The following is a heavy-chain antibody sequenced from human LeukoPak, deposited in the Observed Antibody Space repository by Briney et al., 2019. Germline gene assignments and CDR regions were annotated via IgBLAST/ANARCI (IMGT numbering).Heavy chain of an antibody. CDR1: GGSISSYY. D-gene: IGHD2-15*01. V-gene: IGHV4-59*01. CDR2: IYYSGST. CDR3: AREGCSGGSCYSDY. Sequence: PSETLSLTCTVSGGSISSYYWSWIRQPPGKGLEWIGYIYYSGSTNYNPSLKSRVTISVDTSRNQFSLKLSSVTAADTAVYYCAREGCSGGSCYSDYWGQGTLVTVSS. J-gene: IGHJ4*02.